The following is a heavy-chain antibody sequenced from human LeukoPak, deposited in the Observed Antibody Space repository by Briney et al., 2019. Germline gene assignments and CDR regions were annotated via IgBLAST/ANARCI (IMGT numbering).Heavy chain of an antibody. CDR2: IYTSGST. CDR1: GGSISSGSYY. J-gene: IGHJ4*02. CDR3: ARGNTAMVAYYFDY. D-gene: IGHD5-18*01. Sequence: TLSLTCTVSGGSISSGSYYWSWIRQPAGKGLEWIGRIYTSGSTNYNPSLKSRVTISVDTSKNQFSLKLSSVTAADTAVYYCARGNTAMVAYYFDYWGQGTLVTVSS. V-gene: IGHV4-61*02.